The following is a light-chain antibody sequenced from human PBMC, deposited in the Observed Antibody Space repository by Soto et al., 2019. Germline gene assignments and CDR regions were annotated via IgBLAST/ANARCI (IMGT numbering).Light chain of an antibody. V-gene: IGLV2-14*01. CDR2: EVS. J-gene: IGLJ1*01. Sequence: QSALTQPASVSGSPGQSITISCTGTRSDVGGYNYVSWYQQYPGKAPKHMMYEVSNRPSGVSSRVSGSKSGNTASLTISGLQAEDEADYYCSSYSSTSTRVFGTGTKLTVL. CDR1: RSDVGGYNY. CDR3: SSYSSTSTRV.